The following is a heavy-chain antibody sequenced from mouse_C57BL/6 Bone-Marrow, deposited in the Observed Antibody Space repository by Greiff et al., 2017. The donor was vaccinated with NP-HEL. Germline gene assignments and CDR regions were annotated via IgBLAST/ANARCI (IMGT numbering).Heavy chain of an antibody. Sequence: QVQLQQPGAELVMPGASVKLSCKASGYTFTSYWMHWVKQRPGQGLEWIGEIDPSDSYTNYNQKFKGKSTLTVDKSSSTAYMQLSSLTSEDSAVYYCARGEDDYGSNDYGCQGTLVTVSA. J-gene: IGHJ3*01. V-gene: IGHV1-69*01. CDR3: ARGEDDYGSNDY. CDR1: GYTFTSYW. D-gene: IGHD1-1*01. CDR2: IDPSDSYT.